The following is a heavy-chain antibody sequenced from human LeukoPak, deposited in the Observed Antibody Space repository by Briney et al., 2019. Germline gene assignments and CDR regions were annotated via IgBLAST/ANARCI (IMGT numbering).Heavy chain of an antibody. V-gene: IGHV3-30*03. CDR1: GFTFSDYW. J-gene: IGHJ4*02. D-gene: IGHD2-15*01. Sequence: GGSLRLSCAASGFTFSDYWMHWVRQAPGKGLEWVAVISYDGSNKYYADSVKGRFTISRDYSKNTLYLQMNSLRAEDTAVYYCARDQDIVVVVAAAQFDYWGQGTLVTVSS. CDR2: ISYDGSNK. CDR3: ARDQDIVVVVAAAQFDY.